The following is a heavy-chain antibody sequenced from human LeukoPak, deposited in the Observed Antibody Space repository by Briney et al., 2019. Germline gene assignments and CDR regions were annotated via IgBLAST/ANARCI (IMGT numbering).Heavy chain of an antibody. Sequence: GGSLRLSCAASGFTLSSYAMSWVRQAPGKGLEWVSAISGSGGSTYYADPVKGRFTTPRDNSKNTLYLQMNSLRAEDTAVYYCAKGGITKIVVVIQYYFDYWGQGTLVTVS. CDR1: GFTLSSYA. CDR3: AKGGITKIVVVIQYYFDY. D-gene: IGHD3-22*01. CDR2: ISGSGGST. V-gene: IGHV3-23*01. J-gene: IGHJ4*02.